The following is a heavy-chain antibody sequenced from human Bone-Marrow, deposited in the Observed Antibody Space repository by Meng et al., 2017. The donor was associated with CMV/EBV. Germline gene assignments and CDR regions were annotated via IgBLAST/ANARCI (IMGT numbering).Heavy chain of an antibody. V-gene: IGHV4-34*01. Sequence: SETLSLTCAVYGGSFSGYYWSWIRQPPGKGLEWIGEINHSGSTNYNPSLKSRVTISVDTSKNQFSLKLSSVTAADTAVYYCARGDCSSTSCYYDRFFDYWGQGTLVTFSS. CDR3: ARGDCSSTSCYYDRFFDY. CDR1: GGSFSGYY. J-gene: IGHJ4*02. D-gene: IGHD2-2*01. CDR2: INHSGST.